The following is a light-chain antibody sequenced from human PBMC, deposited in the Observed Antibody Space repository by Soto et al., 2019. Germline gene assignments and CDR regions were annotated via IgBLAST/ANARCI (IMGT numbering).Light chain of an antibody. CDR1: QSVSSY. J-gene: IGKJ3*01. V-gene: IGKV3-11*01. Sequence: EVVLTQSPATLSLSPGERATLSCRASQSVSSYLAWYQQKPGQTPRLLIYDASNRATGIPARFSGSGSGTDFTLTISSLEPEDFAFYFCQQRGNWPPTSGPVTKVDI. CDR2: DAS. CDR3: QQRGNWPPT.